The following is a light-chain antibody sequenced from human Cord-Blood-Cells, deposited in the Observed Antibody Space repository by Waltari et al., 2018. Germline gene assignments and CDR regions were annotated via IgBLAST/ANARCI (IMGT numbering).Light chain of an antibody. CDR2: DGS. CDR3: CSYAGSYTYYV. V-gene: IGLV2-11*01. CDR1: SRDVVGYNY. J-gene: IGLJ1*01. Sequence: QPALTQPRSVSGSPGQELTTSCTGTSRDVVGYNYVSWYQQHPGNAPKLMIYDGSKRPSGVPDRFSGSKSGNTASLTISGLQAEDEADYYCCSYAGSYTYYVFGTGTKVTVL.